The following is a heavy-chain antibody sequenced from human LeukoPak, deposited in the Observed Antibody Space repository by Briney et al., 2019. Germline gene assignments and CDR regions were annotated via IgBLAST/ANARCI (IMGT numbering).Heavy chain of an antibody. Sequence: ASVKVSCKASGYTFTSYGISWVRQAPGQGLEWMGWISAYNGNTNYAQKLQGRVTMTTDTSTSTAYMELRSLRSDDTAVYYCASITGYCSSTSCSDYWGQGTLVTVSS. CDR2: ISAYNGNT. V-gene: IGHV1-18*01. CDR3: ASITGYCSSTSCSDY. CDR1: GYTFTSYG. J-gene: IGHJ4*02. D-gene: IGHD2-2*01.